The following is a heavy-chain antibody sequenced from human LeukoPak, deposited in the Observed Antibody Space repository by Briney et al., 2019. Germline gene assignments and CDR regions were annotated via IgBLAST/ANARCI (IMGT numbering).Heavy chain of an antibody. CDR1: GFTFSSYW. CDR2: IKQDGSEK. J-gene: IGHJ4*02. V-gene: IGHV3-7*03. Sequence: GGSLRLSCAASGFTFSSYWMSWVRQAPGKGLEWVANIKQDGSEKYYVDSVKGRFTISRDNAKNSLYLQMSSLRAEDTAVYYCAREIRSIAVAGMDYWGQGTLVTVSS. CDR3: AREIRSIAVAGMDY. D-gene: IGHD6-19*01.